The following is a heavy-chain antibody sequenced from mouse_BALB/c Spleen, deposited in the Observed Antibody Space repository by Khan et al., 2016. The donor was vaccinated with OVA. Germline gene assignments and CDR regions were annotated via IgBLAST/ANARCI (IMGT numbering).Heavy chain of an antibody. V-gene: IGHV2-2*02. J-gene: IGHJ4*01. D-gene: IGHD2-3*01. CDR1: GFSLTSYG. CDR2: IWSGGST. Sequence: QVQLKQSGPGLVQPSQSLSITCTVSGFSLTSYGVHWVRQSPGKGLEWLGVIWSGGSTDYNAAFISRLSISKDNSKSQVFFKMNSLQANDTAIYYCARGGWLLQYYAMDYWGQGTSVTVSS. CDR3: ARGGWLLQYYAMDY.